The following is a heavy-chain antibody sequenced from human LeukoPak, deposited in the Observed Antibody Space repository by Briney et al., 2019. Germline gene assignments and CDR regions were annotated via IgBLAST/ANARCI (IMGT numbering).Heavy chain of an antibody. CDR2: ISGSGGST. V-gene: IGHV3-23*01. Sequence: GGSLRLSCAASGFTFSSYAMSWVRQAPGKGLEWVSAISGSGGSTYYADSVKGRFTISRDNSKNTLYLQMNSLRAEDTAVYYCAKDLGCLWSGYPTDYWGQGTLVTVSS. J-gene: IGHJ4*02. D-gene: IGHD3-3*01. CDR3: AKDLGCLWSGYPTDY. CDR1: GFTFSSYA.